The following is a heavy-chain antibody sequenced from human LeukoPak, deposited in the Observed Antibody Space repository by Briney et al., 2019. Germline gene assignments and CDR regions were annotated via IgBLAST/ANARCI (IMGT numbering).Heavy chain of an antibody. Sequence: GGSLRLSCAASGFTFSSYSMNWVRQAPGKGLEWVSSISSSSSYIYYADSVKGRFTISRDNAKNTLYLQMSSLRAEDTAVYYCVEDLFEGDYGDYGDYWGQGTLVTVSS. V-gene: IGHV3-21*01. CDR3: VEDLFEGDYGDYGDY. CDR1: GFTFSSYS. D-gene: IGHD4-17*01. J-gene: IGHJ4*02. CDR2: ISSSSSYI.